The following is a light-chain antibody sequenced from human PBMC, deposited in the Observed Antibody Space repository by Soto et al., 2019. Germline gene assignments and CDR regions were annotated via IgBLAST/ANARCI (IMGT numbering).Light chain of an antibody. Sequence: DIQMTQSPSTLSASVGDRVTITCRASQSIFSWLACYQQKPGKAPKLLIYDASILASGVQSRFSGSGSGTEFTLTISSLQPDDFATYYCQQYTNYSWTFGQGTKVDIK. V-gene: IGKV1-5*01. CDR1: QSIFSW. J-gene: IGKJ1*01. CDR3: QQYTNYSWT. CDR2: DAS.